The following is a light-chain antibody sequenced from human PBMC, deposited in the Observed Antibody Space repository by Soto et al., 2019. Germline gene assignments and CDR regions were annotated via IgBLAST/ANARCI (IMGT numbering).Light chain of an antibody. V-gene: IGKV3-15*01. CDR3: QQYNTWLWT. CDR2: GAS. J-gene: IGKJ1*01. Sequence: EVVMTQCPATLSVSPGERVTLSCRASQSINAHLAWCHQKPGQAPRLLIHGASTRATGIPARSSGGGFGTEFILPISSLQFEDFAVYSSQQYNTWLWTFVQGTKVEI. CDR1: QSINAH.